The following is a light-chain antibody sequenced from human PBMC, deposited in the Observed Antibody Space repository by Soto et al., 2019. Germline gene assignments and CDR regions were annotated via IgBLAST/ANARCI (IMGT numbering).Light chain of an antibody. CDR1: QDISTY. Sequence: DIQMTQSPSSLSASVGYRITITCQASQDISTYLIWYQQKAGKAPTLLIYEASNLQTGVPSRFSGTGSGTDFTLTINSLQPEDVGTYYCQQYADLPPITFGQGTRLEIK. CDR2: EAS. CDR3: QQYADLPPIT. J-gene: IGKJ5*01. V-gene: IGKV1-33*01.